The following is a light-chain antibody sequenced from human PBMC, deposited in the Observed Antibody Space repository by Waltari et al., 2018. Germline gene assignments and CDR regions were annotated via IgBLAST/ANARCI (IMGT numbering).Light chain of an antibody. CDR1: NIGTYS. V-gene: IGLV3-21*04. Sequence: SYVVTQPPSVSVAPGETATITLGGDNIGTYSVHWYQQKAGQAPVLVIFYDRDRPSGIPDRFSGSNSGNTATLTISRVEAGDEARYYCHVWHPHVDPGVFGTGTEVTVL. CDR3: HVWHPHVDPGV. CDR2: YDR. J-gene: IGLJ1*01.